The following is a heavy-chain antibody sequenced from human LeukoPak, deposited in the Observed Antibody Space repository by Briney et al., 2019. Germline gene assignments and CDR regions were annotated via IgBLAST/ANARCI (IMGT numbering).Heavy chain of an antibody. J-gene: IGHJ4*02. Sequence: ASVKVSCKASGYTFTGYYIHWVRQAPGQGLEWMGRIIPNGGDTKYAQKFQGRVAMTRDTSISTVYMELSGLRSDDTAVYHCARASSGLYFLDYWGQGTLVTVSS. D-gene: IGHD6-19*01. V-gene: IGHV1-2*06. CDR2: IIPNGGDT. CDR3: ARASSGLYFLDY. CDR1: GYTFTGYY.